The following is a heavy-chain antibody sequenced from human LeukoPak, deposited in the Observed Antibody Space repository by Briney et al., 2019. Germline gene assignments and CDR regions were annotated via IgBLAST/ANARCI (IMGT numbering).Heavy chain of an antibody. D-gene: IGHD5-18*01. Sequence: SETLSLTCAVSGASMNTHYWSWIRQPPGKGLEWVGYMLDTVTTKDNPSLKSRFTLSADTSKNQFSLRLTSVTAADTAVYYCATIKRGNIFGYFDFWGQGIPVTVSS. CDR3: ATIKRGNIFGYFDF. CDR1: GASMNTHY. V-gene: IGHV4-59*11. CDR2: MLDTVTT. J-gene: IGHJ4*02.